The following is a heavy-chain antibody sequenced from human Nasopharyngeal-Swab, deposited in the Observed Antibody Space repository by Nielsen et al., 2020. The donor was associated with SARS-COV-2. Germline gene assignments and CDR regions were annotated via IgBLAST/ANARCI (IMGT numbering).Heavy chain of an antibody. J-gene: IGHJ4*02. Sequence: TLSLTCTVSGDSIAYSTFYWGWIRHPPGKALEWLALIYGDDGKRYSPSLQSRLTITKETSKNQVVITMTNMDPVDTATYYCSHKQNWNFDYWGQGTLVTVSS. V-gene: IGHV2-5*02. CDR3: SHKQNWNFDY. CDR2: IYGDDGK. CDR1: GDSIAYSTFY. D-gene: IGHD1-1*01.